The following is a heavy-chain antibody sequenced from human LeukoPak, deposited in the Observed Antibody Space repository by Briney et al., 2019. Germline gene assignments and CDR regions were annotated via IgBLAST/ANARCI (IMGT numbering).Heavy chain of an antibody. Sequence: GGSLRLSCTASGFTVRSNYMSWVRQSPRKGLEWVSITYSGGSTDYADSVKGRFTISRDNAKNSLYLQMNSLRAEDTAVYYCARDRGDFWSGYPGAFDVWGQGTMVTVSS. CDR3: ARDRGDFWSGYPGAFDV. D-gene: IGHD3-3*01. CDR2: TYSGGST. J-gene: IGHJ3*01. V-gene: IGHV3-53*01. CDR1: GFTVRSNY.